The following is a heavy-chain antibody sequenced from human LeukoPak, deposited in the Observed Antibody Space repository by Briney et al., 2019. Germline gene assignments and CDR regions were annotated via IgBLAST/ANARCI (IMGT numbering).Heavy chain of an antibody. J-gene: IGHJ5*01. CDR2: IDHGGRT. D-gene: IGHD3-10*01. V-gene: IGHV4-34*01. Sequence: SETLSLTCAVSGGSFSRPFWSWIRQTPGKGLEWIGEIDHGGRTDYNPSLEGRVTMSVDTSKNQFSLRLTSVTAADTAVYFCARAERRINLARGVFGSHFDSWGQGTLVSVSS. CDR1: GGSFSRPF. CDR3: ARAERRINLARGVFGSHFDS.